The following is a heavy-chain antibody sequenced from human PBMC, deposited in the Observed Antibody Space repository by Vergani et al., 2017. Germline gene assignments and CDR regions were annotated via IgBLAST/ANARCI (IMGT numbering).Heavy chain of an antibody. D-gene: IGHD3/OR15-3a*01. CDR1: GFSSNFYW. CDR3: FYDFWAGYDSGDV. Sequence: DVDLVESGGGFVQPGGSRRLSCAASGFSSNFYWMSWVRQTSGKGLEWIGRIRDKAYNYATVYAVSVKGRFTISRDDSKKTAYLQMNGLTTEDTAVYYCFYDFWAGYDSGDVWGKGTTVTVSS. V-gene: IGHV3-73*02. J-gene: IGHJ6*04. CDR2: IRDKAYNYAT.